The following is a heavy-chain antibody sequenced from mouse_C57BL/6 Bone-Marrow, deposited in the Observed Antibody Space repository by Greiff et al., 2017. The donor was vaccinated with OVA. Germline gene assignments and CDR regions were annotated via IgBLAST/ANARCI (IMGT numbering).Heavy chain of an antibody. Sequence: QVQLQQSGPELVKPGASVKISCKASGYAFSSSWMNWVKQRPGKGLEWIGRIYPGDGDPNYNGKFKGKATLTADKSSSTAYMQLSSLTSEDSAVYFCARSPQLGRWGQGTTLTVSS. CDR1: GYAFSSSW. V-gene: IGHV1-82*01. J-gene: IGHJ2*01. CDR2: IYPGDGDP. D-gene: IGHD4-1*02. CDR3: ARSPQLGR.